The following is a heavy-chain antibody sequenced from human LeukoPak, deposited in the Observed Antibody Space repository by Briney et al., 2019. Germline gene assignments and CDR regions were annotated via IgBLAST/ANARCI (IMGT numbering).Heavy chain of an antibody. CDR1: GYTFTSYG. J-gene: IGHJ5*02. Sequence: ASVKVSCKASGYTFTSYGNSWVRQAPGQGVEWMGCISAYNGNTNYAQKLQGRVTMTTDTSTSTDYMELRSLRSDDTAVYYCARRTKWEQTGGIWFDPWGQGTLVTVSS. V-gene: IGHV1-18*01. CDR2: ISAYNGNT. D-gene: IGHD7-27*01. CDR3: ARRTKWEQTGGIWFDP.